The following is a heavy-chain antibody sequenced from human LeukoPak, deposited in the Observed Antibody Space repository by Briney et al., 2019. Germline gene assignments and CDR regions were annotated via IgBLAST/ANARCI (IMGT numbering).Heavy chain of an antibody. J-gene: IGHJ5*02. CDR2: IIPIFGTA. V-gene: IGHV1-69*13. Sequence: SVKVSCKASGGTFSSYAISWVRQAPGQGLEWMGGIIPIFGTANYAQKFQGRVTITADESTSTAYMELSSLRSEDTAVYYCARGRNRGSYLWSWGQGTLVTVSS. CDR3: ARGRNRGSYLWS. CDR1: GGTFSSYA. D-gene: IGHD1-26*01.